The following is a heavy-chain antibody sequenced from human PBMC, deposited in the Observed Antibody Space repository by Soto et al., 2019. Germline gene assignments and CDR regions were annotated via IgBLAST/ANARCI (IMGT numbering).Heavy chain of an antibody. J-gene: IGHJ4*01. CDR1: GFTFAAYY. CDR3: PRGGPNPHYSPEVWAFDY. Sequence: GASVKVSCKTSGFTFAAYYIHWVRQVPGQGLEWMGWIKPDSGASFSAQKFQDWVTLTRDTSINTAYMELRSLRSDDTGVLYRPRGGPNPHYSPEVWAFDYRG. D-gene: IGHD3-10*01. V-gene: IGHV1-2*04. CDR2: IKPDSGAS.